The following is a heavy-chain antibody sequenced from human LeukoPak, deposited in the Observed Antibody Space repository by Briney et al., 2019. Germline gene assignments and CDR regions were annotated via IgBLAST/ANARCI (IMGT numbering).Heavy chain of an antibody. CDR3: AKASSSWYGSGYFDY. J-gene: IGHJ4*02. V-gene: IGHV3-9*01. D-gene: IGHD6-13*01. CDR2: ISWNSGSI. Sequence: PGGSLRLSCAASGFTFDDYAMHWVRQAPGKGLEWVSGISWNSGSIGYADSVKGRFTISRDNAKNSLYLQMNSLRAEDTALYYCAKASSSWYGSGYFDYWGQGTLVTVSS. CDR1: GFTFDDYA.